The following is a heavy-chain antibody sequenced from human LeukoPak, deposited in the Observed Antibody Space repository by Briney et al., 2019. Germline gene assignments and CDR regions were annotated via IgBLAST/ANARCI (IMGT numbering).Heavy chain of an antibody. CDR1: GFTFSSYG. CDR3: ARADDGSGSPFPSSGVDY. J-gene: IGHJ4*02. CDR2: ISYDGSNK. V-gene: IGHV3-30*19. D-gene: IGHD3-10*01. Sequence: QPGGSLRLSCAASGFTFSSYGMHWVRQAPGKGLEWVAVISYDGSNKYYADSVKGRFTISRDNSKNTLYLQMNSLRAEDTAVYYCARADDGSGSPFPSSGVDYWGQGTLVTVSS.